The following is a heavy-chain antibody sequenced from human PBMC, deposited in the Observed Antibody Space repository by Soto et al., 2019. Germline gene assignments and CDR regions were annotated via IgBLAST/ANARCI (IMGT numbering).Heavy chain of an antibody. D-gene: IGHD3-3*01. J-gene: IGHJ6*03. CDR2: ISAYNGNT. Sequence: QVQLVQSGAEVKKPGASVKVSCKASGYTFTSYGISWVRQAPGQGLEWMGWISAYNGNTNYAQKLQGRVTMTTDTSTSTAYMERGSLRSDDTPVYYCARGGGTAVFGVVTRDYSYYYYMAVGGKGTPVTFS. V-gene: IGHV1-18*01. CDR1: GYTFTSYG. CDR3: ARGGGTAVFGVVTRDYSYYYYMAV.